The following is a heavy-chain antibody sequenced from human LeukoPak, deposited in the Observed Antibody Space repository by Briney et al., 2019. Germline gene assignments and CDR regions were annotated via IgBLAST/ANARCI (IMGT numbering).Heavy chain of an antibody. J-gene: IGHJ4*02. D-gene: IGHD7-27*01. V-gene: IGHV3-30*02. CDR3: ARLLGSYFDY. Sequence: GGSLRLSCAASGFTFSSYGMHWVRQAPGKGLEWVTFIRYDGSNKYYADSVKGRFTISRDNSKNTLYLQMNSLRAEDTAVYYCARLLGSYFDYWGQGTLVTVSS. CDR1: GFTFSSYG. CDR2: IRYDGSNK.